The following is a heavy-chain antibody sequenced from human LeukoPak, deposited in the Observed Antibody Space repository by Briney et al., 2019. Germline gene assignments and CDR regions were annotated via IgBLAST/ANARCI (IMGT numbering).Heavy chain of an antibody. V-gene: IGHV4-4*07. D-gene: IGHD3-3*01. Sequence: SETLSLTCTVSGGSISSYYWSWIRQPAGKGLEWIGRIYTSGSTNYNPSLKSRVTMSVDTSKNQFSLKLSSVTAAGTAVYYCARGRVTIFGVVPMDVWGQGTTVTVSS. CDR3: ARGRVTIFGVVPMDV. CDR1: GGSISSYY. CDR2: IYTSGST. J-gene: IGHJ6*02.